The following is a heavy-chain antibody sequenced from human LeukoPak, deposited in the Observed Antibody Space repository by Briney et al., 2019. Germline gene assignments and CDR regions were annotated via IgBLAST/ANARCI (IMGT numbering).Heavy chain of an antibody. V-gene: IGHV3-48*01. D-gene: IGHD4-17*01. J-gene: IGHJ5*02. Sequence: GGSLRLSCAASGFTFTNYNMNWVRQAPGKGLEWISYISGGSGTIYYSDSVRGRFTVSRDNAKDSLWLQMDSLRVEDTAVYFCARLYGDWFDPWGPGTLVTVSS. CDR2: ISGGSGTI. CDR3: ARLYGDWFDP. CDR1: GFTFTNYN.